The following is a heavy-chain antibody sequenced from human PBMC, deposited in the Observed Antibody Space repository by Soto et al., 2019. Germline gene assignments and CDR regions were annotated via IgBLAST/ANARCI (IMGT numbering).Heavy chain of an antibody. CDR2: IVSGGST. CDR3: ATDSPNVGIGYFDS. Sequence: EVQVVESGGDLIQPGGSLRLSCAASGFKVGSSYVTWVRQAPGKGLEWVSVIVSGGSTHYADSVTGRFTVSRDVSNNTVYLHMSSLRAEDTAVYFCATDSPNVGIGYFDSWGLGTLVNVSS. CDR1: GFKVGSSY. J-gene: IGHJ4*02. D-gene: IGHD1-26*01. V-gene: IGHV3-53*01.